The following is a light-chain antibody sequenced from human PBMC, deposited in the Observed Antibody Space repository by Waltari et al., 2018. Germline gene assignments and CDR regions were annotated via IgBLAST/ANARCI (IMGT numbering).Light chain of an antibody. Sequence: QSALTQPASVSGSPGQSITISCTGNSNNVGRYDLVSWYQVRPGEVPNIFIYEVIKRPSGVSDRFSGSKSGNTASLTISRLQADDEAAYYCCSYAASAPRLVFGGGTNLTVL. CDR3: CSYAASAPRLV. CDR1: SNNVGRYDL. J-gene: IGLJ2*01. V-gene: IGLV2-23*02. CDR2: EVI.